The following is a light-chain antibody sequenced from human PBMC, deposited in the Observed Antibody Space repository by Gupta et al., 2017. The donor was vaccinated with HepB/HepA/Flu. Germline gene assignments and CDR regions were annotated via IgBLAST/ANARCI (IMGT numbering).Light chain of an antibody. V-gene: IGLV2-14*03. CDR2: DVI. Sequence: QSALTQTASVSGSPGQSITISCTGTNSDFGGYNFVSWYQQHPGKAPKLIIYDVINRPSGVSNRFSGSKSGNTASLTISGLQAEDEGDYYCTSYTSTEYVFGTGTKVTAL. CDR1: NSDFGGYNF. J-gene: IGLJ1*01. CDR3: TSYTSTEYV.